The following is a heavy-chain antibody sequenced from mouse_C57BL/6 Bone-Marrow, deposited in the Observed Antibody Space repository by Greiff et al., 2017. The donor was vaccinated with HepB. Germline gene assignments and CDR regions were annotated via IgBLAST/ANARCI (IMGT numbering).Heavy chain of an antibody. J-gene: IGHJ3*01. CDR2: ISYDGSN. D-gene: IGHD1-1*01. V-gene: IGHV3-6*01. CDR1: GYSITSGYY. Sequence: ESGPGLVKPSQSLSLTCSVTGYSITSGYYWNWIRQFPGNKLEWMGYISYDGSNNYNPSLKNRISITRDTSKNQFFLKLNSVTTEDTATYYCAREAYGSSSWFAYWGQGTLVTVSA. CDR3: AREAYGSSSWFAY.